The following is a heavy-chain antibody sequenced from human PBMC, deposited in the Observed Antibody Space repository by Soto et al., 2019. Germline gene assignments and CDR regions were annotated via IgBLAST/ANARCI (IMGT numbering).Heavy chain of an antibody. CDR2: IYWDDDT. Sequence: QITLKESGPTLVKPTQTLTLTCIFSGFSFSADGVGVGWIRQPPGKALEWLALIYWDDDTGYRPSLKSRLTITKDSSKNQVVLTMTNMDPLQTATYYCAHAFGGTSWPNDAFDVWGQGTVVTVSS. CDR3: AHAFGGTSWPNDAFDV. J-gene: IGHJ3*01. D-gene: IGHD3-16*01. CDR1: GFSFSADGVG. V-gene: IGHV2-5*02.